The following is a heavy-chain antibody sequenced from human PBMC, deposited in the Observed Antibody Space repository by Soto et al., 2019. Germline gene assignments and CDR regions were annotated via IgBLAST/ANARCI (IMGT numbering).Heavy chain of an antibody. CDR3: ARRGSGHTFDY. Sequence: QVQLQESGPGLVKPSETLSLTCAVSGASVSRIGFHWGWIRQPPGQGLEWIGSIYYAGTTFYNPSLKSRVTISADTSKNHFSLRLTSVTAADTAVYYCARRGSGHTFDYWGQGTLVTVSS. V-gene: IGHV4-39*01. CDR1: GASVSRIGFH. J-gene: IGHJ4*02. D-gene: IGHD3-10*01. CDR2: IYYAGTT.